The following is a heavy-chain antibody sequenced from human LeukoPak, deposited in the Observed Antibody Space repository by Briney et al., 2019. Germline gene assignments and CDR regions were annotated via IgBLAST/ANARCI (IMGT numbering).Heavy chain of an antibody. CDR1: GHSISSYY. CDR2: IYYSGST. D-gene: IGHD5-18*01. J-gene: IGHJ6*03. Sequence: SETLSLTCTVSGHSISSYYWSWIRQPPGKGLEWIGFIYYSGSTNYNPSLKSRVTISVDTSKNQFSLKLSSVTAADTAVYYCARVIEGGYSYGSYYYYMDVWGKGTTVTISS. CDR3: ARVIEGGYSYGSYYYYMDV. V-gene: IGHV4-59*01.